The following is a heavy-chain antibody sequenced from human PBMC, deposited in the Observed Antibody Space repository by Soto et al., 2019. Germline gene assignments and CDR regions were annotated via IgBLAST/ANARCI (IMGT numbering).Heavy chain of an antibody. J-gene: IGHJ5*02. CDR3: ARLYGSGRSSASWFDP. V-gene: IGHV4-59*01. D-gene: IGHD3-10*01. Sequence: SETLSLTCTVSGGSISSYYWSWIRQPPGKGLEWIGYIYYSGSTNYNPSLKSRVNISVDTSKNQFSLKLSSVTAADTSVYYCARLYGSGRSSASWFDPWGQGTLVTVSS. CDR2: IYYSGST. CDR1: GGSISSYY.